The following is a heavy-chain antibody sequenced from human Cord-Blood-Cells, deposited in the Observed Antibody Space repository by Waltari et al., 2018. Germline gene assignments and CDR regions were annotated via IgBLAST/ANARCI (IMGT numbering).Heavy chain of an antibody. V-gene: IGHV3-33*01. CDR2: IWNGGSNK. J-gene: IGHJ6*02. CDR1: GFTFSSYG. Sequence: QVQLVESGGGVVQPGRSLRLSCAASGFTFSSYGMHWVRPAPGKGLEWVAGIWNGGSNKYYADSVKGRFTISRDNSKNTLYLQMNSLRAEDTAVYYCARGQRVRGLNYYYYGMDVWGQGTTVTVSS. CDR3: ARGQRVRGLNYYYYGMDV.